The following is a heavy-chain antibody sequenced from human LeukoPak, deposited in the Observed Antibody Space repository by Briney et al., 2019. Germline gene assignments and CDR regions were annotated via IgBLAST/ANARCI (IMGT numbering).Heavy chain of an antibody. V-gene: IGHV1-2*02. CDR1: VYTFTVYY. D-gene: IGHD6-13*01. J-gene: IGHJ4*02. CDR3: AREPGSSSWFNFDY. Sequence: ASVTVSFKASVYTFTVYYMHWVRQAPGQGLGWMGWINPNSGGTNYAQKFQGRVTMTRDTSISTAYMELSRLRSDDTAVYYCAREPGSSSWFNFDYWGQGTLVTVSS. CDR2: INPNSGGT.